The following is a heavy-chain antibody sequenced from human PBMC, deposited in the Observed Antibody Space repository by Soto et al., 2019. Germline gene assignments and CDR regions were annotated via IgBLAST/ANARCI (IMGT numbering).Heavy chain of an antibody. CDR2: IYYSGST. CDR1: GGSISSGDYY. CDR3: ARRSAASYNWFDP. J-gene: IGHJ5*02. Sequence: PSETLSLTCTVSGGSISSGDYYWSWIRQPPGKGLEWIGYIYYSGSTYYNPSLKSRVTISVDTSKNQFSLKLSSVTAADTAVYYCARRSAASYNWFDPWGQGTLVT. D-gene: IGHD6-13*01. V-gene: IGHV4-30-4*01.